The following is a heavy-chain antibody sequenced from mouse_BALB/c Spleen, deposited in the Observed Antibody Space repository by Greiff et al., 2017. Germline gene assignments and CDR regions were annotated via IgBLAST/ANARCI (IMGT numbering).Heavy chain of an antibody. D-gene: IGHD2-3*01. V-gene: IGHV3-6*02. CDR2: ISYDGSN. J-gene: IGHJ2*01. CDR1: GYSITSGYY. Sequence: EVKLVESGPGLVKPSQSLSLTCSVTGYSITSGYYWNWIRQFPGNKLEWMGYISYDGSNNYNPSLKNRISITRDTSKNQFFLKLNSVTTEDTATYYCAREGWLLRTDYAMDYWGQGTTLTVSS. CDR3: AREGWLLRTDYAMDY.